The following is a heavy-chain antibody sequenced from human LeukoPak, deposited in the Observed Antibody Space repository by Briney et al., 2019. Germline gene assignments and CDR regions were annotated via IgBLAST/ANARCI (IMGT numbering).Heavy chain of an antibody. CDR2: IYSGSSP. CDR3: ARHSKGGLNDYSDYDGLCFDC. CDR1: GFTVSNNY. J-gene: IGHJ4*02. Sequence: PGGSLRLSCAASGFTVSNNYMSWVRQPPGKGLEWVSLIYSGSSPYYAEPVKGRFTISRDHSKNTLYLQMNSLRAEDTAVYYCARHSKGGLNDYSDYDGLCFDCWGQGTLVTVSS. V-gene: IGHV3-53*01. D-gene: IGHD4-11*01.